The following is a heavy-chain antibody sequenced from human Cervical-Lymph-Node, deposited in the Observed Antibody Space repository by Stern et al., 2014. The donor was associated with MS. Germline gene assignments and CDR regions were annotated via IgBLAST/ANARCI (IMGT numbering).Heavy chain of an antibody. Sequence: ESGPALVKPTQTLTLTCTFSGFSLTTSGMCVSWIRQPPGQALEWLAFIDWDDDKSYNTSLKTRLTISKDTSKNQVVLTMTNMDPVDTATYYCARFYSSSSFADAFDIWGQGTMVTVSS. J-gene: IGHJ3*02. CDR1: GFSLTTSGMC. D-gene: IGHD6-6*01. V-gene: IGHV2-70*01. CDR3: ARFYSSSSFADAFDI. CDR2: IDWDDDK.